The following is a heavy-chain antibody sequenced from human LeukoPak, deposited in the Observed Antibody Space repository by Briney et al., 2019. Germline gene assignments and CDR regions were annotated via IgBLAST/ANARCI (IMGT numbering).Heavy chain of an antibody. CDR2: IYYSGST. V-gene: IGHV4-59*08. CDR3: ARLFSRTGGAYYYGMDV. Sequence: SETLSLTCTVSGGSISSYYWSWIRQPPGKGLEWIGYIYYSGSTNYNPSLKSRVTISVDTSKNQFSLKLSSVTAADTAVYYCARLFSRTGGAYYYGMDVWAKGPRSPSP. CDR1: GGSISSYY. D-gene: IGHD2-8*02. J-gene: IGHJ6*02.